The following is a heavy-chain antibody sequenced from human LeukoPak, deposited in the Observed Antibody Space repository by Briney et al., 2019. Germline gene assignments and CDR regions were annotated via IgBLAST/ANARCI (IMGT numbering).Heavy chain of an antibody. D-gene: IGHD2-2*01. CDR1: GLTFSSYA. CDR3: ARDWVTDTAAIDY. Sequence: GGSLRLSCAASGLTFSSYAMSWVRQAPGKGLEWVAAIRGRGGKTYHADSVKGRFTISRDNSKNTLFLQMNSLRAEDTAVYYCARDWVTDTAAIDYWGQGTLVSVSS. V-gene: IGHV3-23*01. J-gene: IGHJ4*02. CDR2: IRGRGGKT.